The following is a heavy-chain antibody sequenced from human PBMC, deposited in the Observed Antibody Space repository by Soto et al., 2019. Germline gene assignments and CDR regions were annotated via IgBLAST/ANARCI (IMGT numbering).Heavy chain of an antibody. J-gene: IGHJ4*02. Sequence: GESLKISCAASGFTFSSYGMHWVRQAPGKGLEWVAVISYDGSNKYYADSVKGRFTISRDNSKNTLYLQMNSLRAEDTAVYYCAKDGEPMQRDLGGFDYWGQGTLVTVSS. V-gene: IGHV3-30*18. CDR3: AKDGEPMQRDLGGFDY. CDR1: GFTFSSYG. D-gene: IGHD1-26*01. CDR2: ISYDGSNK.